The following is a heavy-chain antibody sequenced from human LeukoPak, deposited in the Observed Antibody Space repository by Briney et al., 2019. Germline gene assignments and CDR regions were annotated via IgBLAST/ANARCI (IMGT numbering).Heavy chain of an antibody. J-gene: IGHJ4*02. V-gene: IGHV1-8*01. D-gene: IGHD3-10*01. Sequence: ASVKVSCKASGYTFTSYDINWVRQATGQGLEWMGWMNPNSGNTGYAQKFQGRVTMTRNTSISTAYMELSSLRSEDTAVYYCARIGWDYYGSGSYGLFDYWGQGTLVTVSS. CDR2: MNPNSGNT. CDR1: GYTFTSYD. CDR3: ARIGWDYYGSGSYGLFDY.